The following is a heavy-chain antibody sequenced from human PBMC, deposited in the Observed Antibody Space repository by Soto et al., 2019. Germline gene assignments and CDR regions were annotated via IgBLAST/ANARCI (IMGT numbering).Heavy chain of an antibody. D-gene: IGHD5-12*01. V-gene: IGHV3-21*01. J-gene: IGHJ6*03. CDR2: ISSSSSYI. Sequence: EVQLVESGGGLVKPGGSLRLSCAASGFTFSSYSMNWVRQAPGKGLEWVSSISSSSSYIYYADSVKGRFTISRDNAKNSLYLQMNSLRAEDTDVYYGARELSDYDADMDYWCKEPTVTVSS. CDR1: GFTFSSYS. CDR3: ARELSDYDADMDY.